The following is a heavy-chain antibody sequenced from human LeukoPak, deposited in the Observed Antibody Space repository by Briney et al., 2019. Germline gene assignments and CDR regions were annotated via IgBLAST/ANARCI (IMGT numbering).Heavy chain of an antibody. CDR2: IYTSGST. J-gene: IGHJ6*02. CDR3: ARHDGTSYDSSATGMDV. CDR1: GGSISSGSYY. Sequence: PSQTLSLTCTVSGGSISSGSYYWSWIRQPAGKGLGWIGRIYTSGSTNYHPSLKSRVTISVDTSKNQFSPKLSSVTAADTAVYYCARHDGTSYDSSATGMDVWGQGTTVTVSS. V-gene: IGHV4-61*02. D-gene: IGHD3-22*01.